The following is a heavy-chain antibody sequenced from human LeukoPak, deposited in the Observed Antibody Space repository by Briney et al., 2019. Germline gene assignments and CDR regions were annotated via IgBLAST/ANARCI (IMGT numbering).Heavy chain of an antibody. CDR1: GFTLSSYA. Sequence: PGGSLRLSCAASGFTLSSYAMHWVRQAPGKGLEWVAVISYDGSNKYYADSVKGRFTISRDNSKNTLYLQMNSLRAEDTAVYYCAREGDGYNNFDYWGQGALVTVSS. J-gene: IGHJ4*02. CDR3: AREGDGYNNFDY. CDR2: ISYDGSNK. D-gene: IGHD5-24*01. V-gene: IGHV3-30*14.